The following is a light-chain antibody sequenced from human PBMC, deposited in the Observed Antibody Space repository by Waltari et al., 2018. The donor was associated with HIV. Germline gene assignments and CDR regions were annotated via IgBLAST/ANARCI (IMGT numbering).Light chain of an antibody. V-gene: IGLV1-47*01. CDR3: ATRDGSLKV. CDR1: SSNIGRNY. J-gene: IGLJ3*02. CDR2: RNN. Sequence: QSVLTQPPSASGTPGQGVTLSCVGDSSNIGRNYVYWYQQLPGTAPKVLIYRNNQRPSGVPDRFSGSKSGASASLTISGLRSADEAVYFCATRDGSLKVFGGGTKLTVL.